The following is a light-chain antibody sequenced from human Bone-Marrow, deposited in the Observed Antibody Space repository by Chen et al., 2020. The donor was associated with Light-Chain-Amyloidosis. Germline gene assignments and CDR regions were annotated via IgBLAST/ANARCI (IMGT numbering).Light chain of an antibody. CDR1: QTISSNY. J-gene: IGKJ4*01. CDR3: QQYGTSPLA. V-gene: IGKV3-20*01. Sequence: EIVLTQSPGTLSLSPGEGANLSCRASQTISSNYLTWYQQKFCQAPRLLIYGSSSRATGIPDRFTGSGSGTDFTLTINRLEPEDFAMYYCQQYGTSPLAFGGVTKVEIK. CDR2: GSS.